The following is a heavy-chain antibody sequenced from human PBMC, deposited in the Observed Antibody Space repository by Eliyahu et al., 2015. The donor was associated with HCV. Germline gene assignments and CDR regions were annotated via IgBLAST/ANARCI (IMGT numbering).Heavy chain of an antibody. CDR2: VSATGST. Sequence: QVQLQESGPRLVKPSQTLSLICSVXGGSVSSDTHYWTWIRQPTGTGLEWIGRVSATGSTNYNPSLKSRLTISVDTSKNQFSLKLNSVTAADTAVYYCARYYYGWGSFDYWGQGALVTVSS. CDR3: ARYYYGWGSFDY. D-gene: IGHD3-10*01. V-gene: IGHV4-61*02. CDR1: GGSVSSDTHY. J-gene: IGHJ4*02.